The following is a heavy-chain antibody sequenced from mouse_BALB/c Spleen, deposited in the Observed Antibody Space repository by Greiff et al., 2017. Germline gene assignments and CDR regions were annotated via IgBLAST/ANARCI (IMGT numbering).Heavy chain of an antibody. V-gene: IGHV3-8*02. CDR3: ASHLGYGSTSWFAY. D-gene: IGHD1-1*01. CDR1: GDSITSGY. J-gene: IGHJ3*01. Sequence: EVKLMESGPSLVKPSQTLSLTCSVTGDSITSGYWNWIRKFPGNKLEYMGYISYSGSTYYNPSLKSRISITRDTSKNQYYLQLNSVTTEDTATYYCASHLGYGSTSWFAYWGQGTLVTVSA. CDR2: ISYSGST.